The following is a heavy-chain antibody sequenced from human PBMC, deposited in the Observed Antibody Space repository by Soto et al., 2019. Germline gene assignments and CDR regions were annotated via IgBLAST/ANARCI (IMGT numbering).Heavy chain of an antibody. J-gene: IGHJ6*02. CDR1: GFTFSSYN. V-gene: IGHV3-21*01. CDR2: ITSSGYYM. D-gene: IGHD1-1*01. CDR3: ARVERDYYAMDV. Sequence: EVQLVESGGGLVKPGGSLRLSCAAFGFTFSSYNMNWVRQAPGKGLEWVSLITSSGYYMYYADSLKGRFTISRDNAKNSLYLQMNSLRAEDTDVYYCARVERDYYAMDVWGQGTTVTVSS.